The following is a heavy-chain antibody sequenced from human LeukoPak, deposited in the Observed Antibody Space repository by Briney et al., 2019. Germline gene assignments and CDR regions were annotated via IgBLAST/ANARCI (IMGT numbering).Heavy chain of an antibody. J-gene: IGHJ4*02. CDR2: ISSSASMT. CDR1: GFTFSGYE. Sequence: GGSLRLSCAASGFTFSGYEMNWVRQAPGKGLEWVSYISSSASMTYFADSVKGRFTISRDNAKKTLYLQMNSLRDEDTAVYYCARGSHLFDYWGQGTLATVSS. CDR3: ARGSHLFDY. V-gene: IGHV3-48*03. D-gene: IGHD3-10*01.